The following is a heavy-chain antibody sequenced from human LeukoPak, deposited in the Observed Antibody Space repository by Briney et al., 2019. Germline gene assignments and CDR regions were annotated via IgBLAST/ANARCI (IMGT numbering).Heavy chain of an antibody. CDR3: VRGQIGVSVIVH. CDR2: IKGDGSET. Sequence: GGSLRLSCAASGFTFSDYWMHWVRRVPGKGLVWVSRIKGDGSETNYADSVRGRFTISRDNAKNTLFLQMNSLRVEDTAVYYCVRGQIGVSVIVHWGQGTLVTVSS. J-gene: IGHJ5*02. D-gene: IGHD3-22*01. CDR1: GFTFSDYW. V-gene: IGHV3-74*01.